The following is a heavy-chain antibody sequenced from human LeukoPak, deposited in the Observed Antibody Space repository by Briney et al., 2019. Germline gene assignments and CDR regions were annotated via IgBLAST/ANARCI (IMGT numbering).Heavy chain of an antibody. D-gene: IGHD6-13*01. V-gene: IGHV3-23*01. Sequence: PGGSLRLSCAASGFTFSTYAMSWVRQAPGKGLEWVSDISGSGDSTHYADSLKGRFTISRDNSENTLYLQMNSLRVEDAAVYYCAKGPPDSSNWYKRTEGWGQGTLVTVSS. CDR3: AKGPPDSSNWYKRTEG. CDR1: GFTFSTYA. CDR2: ISGSGDST. J-gene: IGHJ4*02.